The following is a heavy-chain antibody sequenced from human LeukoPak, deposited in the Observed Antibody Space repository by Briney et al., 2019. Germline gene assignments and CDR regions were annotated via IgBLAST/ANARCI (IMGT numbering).Heavy chain of an antibody. CDR3: ARMGGYSGYATH. D-gene: IGHD5-12*01. V-gene: IGHV4-59*08. CDR2: IYSTGSA. J-gene: IGHJ4*02. Sequence: PSETLSLTCTVSGGSLSSYYWSWIRQPPGKGLEWIGYIYSTGSANYNPSLKNRVTLSVDTAKNQFSLKLNSVTAADTAVYYCARMGGYSGYATHWGQGTLVTVSS. CDR1: GGSLSSYY.